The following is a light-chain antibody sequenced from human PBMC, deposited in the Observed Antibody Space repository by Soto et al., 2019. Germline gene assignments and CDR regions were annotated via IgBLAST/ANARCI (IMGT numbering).Light chain of an antibody. CDR3: SSYTSSGTHV. V-gene: IGLV2-14*01. Sequence: QSVLTQPAPVSGCPGQSITISCPGTNSDVGGYNYVSWYQQHPGKAPRLMIYDVSNRPSGVSNRFSGSKSGNTASLTISGLQAEDEADYYCSSYTSSGTHVFGSGTKVTVL. CDR2: DVS. CDR1: NSDVGGYNY. J-gene: IGLJ1*01.